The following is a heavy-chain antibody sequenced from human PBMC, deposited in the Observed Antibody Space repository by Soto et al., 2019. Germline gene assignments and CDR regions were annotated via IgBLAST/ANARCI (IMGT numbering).Heavy chain of an antibody. V-gene: IGHV3-23*01. D-gene: IGHD7-27*01. Sequence: EVLLLESGGGLVQPGGSLRLSCAASGFTFSSYAVTWVRQAPGKGLEWVSSISDSGTHTNYADSVKGRFTISRDNSKNTLYLQMTSLRAEDTAVYYCAKKLGGNNHLDYWGQGTLVTVSS. J-gene: IGHJ4*02. CDR2: ISDSGTHT. CDR1: GFTFSSYA. CDR3: AKKLGGNNHLDY.